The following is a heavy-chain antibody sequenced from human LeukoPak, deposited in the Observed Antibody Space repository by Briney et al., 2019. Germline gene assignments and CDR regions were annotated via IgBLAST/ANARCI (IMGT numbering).Heavy chain of an antibody. Sequence: GGSLRLSCAASGFTFSSYWMSWVRQAPGKGLEWVSYISSSGSTIYYADSVKGRFAISRDNAKNSLYLQMNSLRAEDTAVYYCAELGITMIGGVWGKGTTVTISS. J-gene: IGHJ6*04. V-gene: IGHV3-48*04. CDR2: ISSSGSTI. D-gene: IGHD3-10*02. CDR3: AELGITMIGGV. CDR1: GFTFSSYW.